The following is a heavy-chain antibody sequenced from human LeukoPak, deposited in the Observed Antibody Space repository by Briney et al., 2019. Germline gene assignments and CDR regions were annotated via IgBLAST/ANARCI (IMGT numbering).Heavy chain of an antibody. CDR1: GFTFSSYA. Sequence: GGSLRLSCAASGFTFSSYAMSWVRQAPGKGLEWVSAISGSGGSTYYADSVKGRFTISRDNSKNTLYLQMNSLRAEDTAVYYCAKDRGDQRWLQLEHHAFDIWGQGTMVTVSS. CDR3: AKDRGDQRWLQLEHHAFDI. D-gene: IGHD5-24*01. V-gene: IGHV3-23*01. J-gene: IGHJ3*02. CDR2: ISGSGGST.